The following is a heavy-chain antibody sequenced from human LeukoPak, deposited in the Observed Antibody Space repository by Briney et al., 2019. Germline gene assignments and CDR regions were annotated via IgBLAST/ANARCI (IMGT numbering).Heavy chain of an antibody. CDR3: AREFRSGYNSRWFDY. J-gene: IGHJ5*01. CDR1: GFTFSSYG. D-gene: IGHD6-19*01. CDR2: IKQDGSEK. Sequence: GGSLRLSCAASGFTFSSYGMHWVRQAPGKGLEWAANIKQDGSEKWYVDSVKGRFTISRDNAKNSLYLQMNSLRVEDTAVYYCAREFRSGYNSRWFDYWGQGTLVTVSS. V-gene: IGHV3-7*01.